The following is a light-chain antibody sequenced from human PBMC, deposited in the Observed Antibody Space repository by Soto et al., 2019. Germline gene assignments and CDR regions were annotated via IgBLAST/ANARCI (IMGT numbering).Light chain of an antibody. CDR3: QHYNTYPET. J-gene: IGKJ1*01. CDR2: KAY. V-gene: IGKV1-5*03. Sequence: DIQMSQSPSTLSGSVGDRVTISCRASQTIRSWLAWYQQKPGKAHKLLIYKAYTLKSGVQSRFSGSGSGTEFTLTIRSLQPDDFATYYCQHYNTYPETFGQGTKVDIK. CDR1: QTIRSW.